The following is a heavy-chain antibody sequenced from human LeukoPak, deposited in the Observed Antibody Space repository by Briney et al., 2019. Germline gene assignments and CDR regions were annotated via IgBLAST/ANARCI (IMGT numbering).Heavy chain of an antibody. CDR1: GGSISSYY. V-gene: IGHV4-4*07. Sequence: SETLSLTCTVSGGSISSYYWSWIRQPAGKGLEWIGRIYTSGSTNYNPSLKSRVTMSVDTSKNQFSLKLSSVTAADTAVYCCTIAAGALDAFDIWGQGTMVTVSS. J-gene: IGHJ3*02. CDR3: TIAAGALDAFDI. D-gene: IGHD6-19*01. CDR2: IYTSGST.